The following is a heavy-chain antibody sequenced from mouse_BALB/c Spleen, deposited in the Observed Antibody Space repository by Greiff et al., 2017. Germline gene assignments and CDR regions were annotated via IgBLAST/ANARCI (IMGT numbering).Heavy chain of an antibody. CDR2: ISSGGSYT. Sequence: EVHLVESGGGLVKPGGSLKLSCAASGFTFSSYAMSWVRQTPEKRLEWVATISSGGSYTYYPDSVKGRFTISRDNAKNTLYLQMSSLKSEDTAMYYCTRDRGYDYDGPWFAYWGQGTLVTVSA. J-gene: IGHJ3*01. CDR1: GFTFSSYA. D-gene: IGHD2-4*01. CDR3: TRDRGYDYDGPWFAY. V-gene: IGHV5-6-4*01.